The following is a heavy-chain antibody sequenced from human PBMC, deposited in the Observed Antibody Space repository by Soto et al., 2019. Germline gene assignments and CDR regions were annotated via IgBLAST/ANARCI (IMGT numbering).Heavy chain of an antibody. CDR2: IYYSGST. CDR1: GGTISSGGYY. D-gene: IGHD6-13*01. Sequence: QVQLQESGPGLVKPSQTLSLTCTVSGGTISSGGYYWSWIRQHPGKGLEWIGYIYYSGSTYYNPSLKSRVTISVDTSKNQFSLKLSSVTAADTAVYYCARDLRGRVYDYYYGMDVWGQGTTVTVSS. J-gene: IGHJ6*02. CDR3: ARDLRGRVYDYYYGMDV. V-gene: IGHV4-31*03.